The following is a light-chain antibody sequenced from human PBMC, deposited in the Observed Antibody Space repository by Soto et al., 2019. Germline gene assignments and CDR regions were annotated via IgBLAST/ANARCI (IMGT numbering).Light chain of an antibody. CDR3: QQANSYTPT. Sequence: DIQMTQSPSTLSPSVGDRVTITCRDSQSISSLLAWYQQKPGKAPKLLIYKASSLDSGVRSRFSGSGSGTDFTLTISSLQPEDFATYYCQQANSYTPTFGQGTKVDIK. J-gene: IGKJ1*01. CDR2: KAS. V-gene: IGKV1-5*03. CDR1: QSISSL.